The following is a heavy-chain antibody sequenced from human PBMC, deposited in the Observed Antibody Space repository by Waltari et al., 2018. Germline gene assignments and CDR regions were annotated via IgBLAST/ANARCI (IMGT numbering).Heavy chain of an antibody. D-gene: IGHD6-19*01. Sequence: EVQLLESGGGVVHPGGSLVLSCAADGFTFGSYAIIWVRQAPGKGLEWVSAISATGGTTYYRDSVKGRFTISRDNSKNTVYLQMNSPGVEDTAIYYCAKDSLYSSGWPDGFDVWGQGTKVTVSS. CDR1: GFTFGSYA. J-gene: IGHJ3*01. CDR2: ISATGGTT. CDR3: AKDSLYSSGWPDGFDV. V-gene: IGHV3-23*01.